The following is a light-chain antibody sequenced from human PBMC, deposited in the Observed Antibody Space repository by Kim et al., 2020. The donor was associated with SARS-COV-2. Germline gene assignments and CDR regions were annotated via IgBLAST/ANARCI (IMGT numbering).Light chain of an antibody. CDR1: SSDVGAYDY. J-gene: IGLJ1*01. CDR2: DFR. CDR3: TSYTTTNTYV. Sequence: QSALTQPASVSGSPGQSITISCTGTSSDVGAYDYVSWYQQHPGKAPRLLIYDFRKRPSVVSSRFSASKSGNTASLTISGLQAEDEADYYCTSYTTTNTYVFGTGTKVTVL. V-gene: IGLV2-14*03.